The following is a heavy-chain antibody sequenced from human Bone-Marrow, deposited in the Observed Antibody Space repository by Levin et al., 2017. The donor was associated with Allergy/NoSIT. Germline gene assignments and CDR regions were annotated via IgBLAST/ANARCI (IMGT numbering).Heavy chain of an antibody. CDR3: AFSMVRGVIPDY. CDR1: GFTFSNYG. V-gene: IGHV3-33*01. D-gene: IGHD3-10*01. J-gene: IGHJ4*02. Sequence: GGSLRLSCAASGFTFSNYGMHWVRQAPGKGLEWVAVIWYDGSNKYYADSVKGRFTISRDNSKNTLYLQMNSLRAEDTAVYYCAFSMVRGVIPDYWGQGTLVTVSS. CDR2: IWYDGSNK.